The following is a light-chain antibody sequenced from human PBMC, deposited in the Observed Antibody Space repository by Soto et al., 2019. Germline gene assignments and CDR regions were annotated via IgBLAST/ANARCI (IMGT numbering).Light chain of an antibody. J-gene: IGLJ1*01. CDR2: DVS. Sequence: QSVLTQPASVSGSPGQSITISCPGTSSEVGGYNYVSWYQQHPGKAPKLMIYDVSNRPSGVSNRFSGSKSGNTASLTISGLQAEDEADYYCSSYTSSSTLYVFGTGTKVTVL. CDR3: SSYTSSSTLYV. CDR1: SSEVGGYNY. V-gene: IGLV2-14*01.